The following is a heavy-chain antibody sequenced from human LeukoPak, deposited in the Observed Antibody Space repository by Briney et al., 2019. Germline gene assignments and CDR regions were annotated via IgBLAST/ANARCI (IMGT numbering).Heavy chain of an antibody. Sequence: PGGSLRLSCAASGFIFSSYSLNWVRQAPGKGLEWVSSISSSSSFKFYADSVKGRFTISRDNAKNSLYLQMNSLRAEDTAVYYCARDKEGPIDYWGQGTLVTVSS. J-gene: IGHJ4*02. V-gene: IGHV3-21*01. CDR3: ARDKEGPIDY. CDR2: ISSSSSFK. CDR1: GFIFSSYS.